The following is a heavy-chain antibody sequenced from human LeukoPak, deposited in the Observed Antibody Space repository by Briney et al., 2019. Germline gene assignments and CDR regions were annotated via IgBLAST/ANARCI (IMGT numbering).Heavy chain of an antibody. J-gene: IGHJ4*02. CDR3: ATYSSSSPY. D-gene: IGHD6-6*01. V-gene: IGHV3-23*01. CDR2: ISGSGDST. CDR1: GFTFSRYA. Sequence: GGSLRLSCAASGFTFSRYAMSWVRQAPGKGVEWVSAISGSGDSTNYADSVKGRFSIYRDNSKNTLYIQMNSLRAEDTAVYYCATYSSSSPYWGQGTLVTVSS.